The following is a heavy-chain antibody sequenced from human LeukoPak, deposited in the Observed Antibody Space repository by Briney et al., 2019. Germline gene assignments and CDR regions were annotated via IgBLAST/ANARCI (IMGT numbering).Heavy chain of an antibody. Sequence: SETLSLTCTVSGGPTSGYYWSWIRQPPGKGLEWIGDIYYSGSTNYNPSLTSRVTMSVDTSKNQFSLKLNSVTAADTAVYFCARHSAPAVTTHFEIWGQGALVTVSS. CDR2: IYYSGST. J-gene: IGHJ4*02. CDR1: GGPTSGYY. CDR3: ARHSAPAVTTHFEI. D-gene: IGHD4-17*01. V-gene: IGHV4-59*08.